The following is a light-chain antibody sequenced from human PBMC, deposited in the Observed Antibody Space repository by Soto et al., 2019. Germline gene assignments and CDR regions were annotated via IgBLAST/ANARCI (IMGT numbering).Light chain of an antibody. CDR1: SGHISDA. V-gene: IGLV4-69*01. Sequence: QPVLTQSPSASASLGASVTLTCTLSSGHISDAIAWHQQQPEKGPRYLMRLNSDGSHNKGDGIPDRFSGSSSGAERYLTISSLQSEDEADYYCQTWATGVLFGGGTKLTVL. J-gene: IGLJ2*01. CDR2: LNSDGSH. CDR3: QTWATGVL.